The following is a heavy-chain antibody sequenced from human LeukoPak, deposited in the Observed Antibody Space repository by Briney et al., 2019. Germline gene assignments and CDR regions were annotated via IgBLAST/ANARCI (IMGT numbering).Heavy chain of an antibody. V-gene: IGHV4-39*01. CDR1: GGSISSSSYY. J-gene: IGHJ4*02. CDR2: IYYSGST. Sequence: SETLSLTCTVSGGSISSSSYYWGWIRQPPGKGLEWIGSIYYSGSTYYNPSLKSRVTISVDTSKNQFSLKLSSVTAADTAVYYCARHQDDSSGYYRTASFDYWGQGTLVTVSS. CDR3: ARHQDDSSGYYRTASFDY. D-gene: IGHD3-22*01.